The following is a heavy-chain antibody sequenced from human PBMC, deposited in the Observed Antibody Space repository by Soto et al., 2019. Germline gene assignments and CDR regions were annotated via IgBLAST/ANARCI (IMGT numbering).Heavy chain of an antibody. J-gene: IGHJ4*02. V-gene: IGHV3-9*01. CDR1: GFTFDDYA. CDR3: ARDPSVTAIGRADH. Sequence: QSVGSLRLSYVVSGFTFDDYAMHWVRQAPGGGLEWVSGINWNSAVIGYADSVKGRFTISRDNAKNALYLQMTSLRSEDTALYYCARDPSVTAIGRADHWGQGTLVTVSS. D-gene: IGHD5-18*01. CDR2: INWNSAVI.